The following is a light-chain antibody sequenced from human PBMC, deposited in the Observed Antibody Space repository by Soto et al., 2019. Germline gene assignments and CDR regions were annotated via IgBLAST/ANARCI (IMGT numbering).Light chain of an antibody. V-gene: IGLV2-23*01. CDR1: SSDVGRDNL. Sequence: QSTLTQPASVAGSPGQWITISCTGNSSDVGRDNLVSWYQHHPGKAPKLMIYEGSNRPSGVSNRFSGSKSGNTASLTISGLQAEDEADSYCSSYAGAVVFGGGTKLTVL. J-gene: IGLJ2*01. CDR3: SSYAGAVV. CDR2: EGS.